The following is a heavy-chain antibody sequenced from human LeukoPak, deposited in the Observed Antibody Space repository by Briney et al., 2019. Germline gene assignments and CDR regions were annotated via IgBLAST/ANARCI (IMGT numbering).Heavy chain of an antibody. V-gene: IGHV3-11*01. CDR3: ANSYDYGDFFFLDY. Sequence: GGSLRLSCAASGFTFSDYYMSWIRQAPGKGLEWVSYISSSGSTIYYADSVKGRFTISRDNAKNSLYLQMNSLRAEDTAVYYCANSYDYGDFFFLDYWGQGTLVTVSS. CDR1: GFTFSDYY. CDR2: ISSSGSTI. J-gene: IGHJ4*02. D-gene: IGHD4-17*01.